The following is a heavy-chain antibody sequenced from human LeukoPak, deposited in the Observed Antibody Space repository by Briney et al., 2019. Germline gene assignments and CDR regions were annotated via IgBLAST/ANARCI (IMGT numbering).Heavy chain of an antibody. CDR2: IYSGGST. D-gene: IGHD6-13*01. Sequence: ETLSLTCTVSGGSISFYYWSWIRQPPGKGLEWVSVIYSGGSTYYADSVKGRFTISRDNSKNTLYLQMNSLRAEDTAVYYCAREDGGGASSWYYGMDVWGQGTTVTVSS. CDR1: GGSISFYY. CDR3: AREDGGGASSWYYGMDV. J-gene: IGHJ6*02. V-gene: IGHV3-53*01.